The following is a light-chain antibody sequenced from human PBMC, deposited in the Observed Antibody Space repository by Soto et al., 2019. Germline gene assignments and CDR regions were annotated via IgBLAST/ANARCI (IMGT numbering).Light chain of an antibody. CDR3: SSYAGTHVV. V-gene: IGLV2-8*01. CDR2: DVS. J-gene: IGLJ1*01. Sequence: QSVLTQPPSASGSPGQSVTVSCTGTSSDVGGYNYVSWYQQHPDKAPKLMIYDVSKRPSGVPDRFSGSKSGNTASLIVSGLQAEDEADYYCSSYAGTHVVFGTETKVTVL. CDR1: SSDVGGYNY.